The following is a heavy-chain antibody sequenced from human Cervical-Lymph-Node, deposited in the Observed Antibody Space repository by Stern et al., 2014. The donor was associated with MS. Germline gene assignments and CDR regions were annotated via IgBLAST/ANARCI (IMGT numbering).Heavy chain of an antibody. J-gene: IGHJ6*02. CDR1: GFTFSDHG. Sequence: MQLVASGGGVVQPGKSLTLSCAASGFTFSDHGMHWVLQTPDKGLEWVAIISYDGSDTDYADSVKGRFTISRDNSKNTLFLQMNSLRPDDTAVYYCARDGLGPDSDYGMDVWGRGTPVIVSS. CDR3: ARDGLGPDSDYGMDV. CDR2: ISYDGSDT. D-gene: IGHD3-16*01. V-gene: IGHV3-30*03.